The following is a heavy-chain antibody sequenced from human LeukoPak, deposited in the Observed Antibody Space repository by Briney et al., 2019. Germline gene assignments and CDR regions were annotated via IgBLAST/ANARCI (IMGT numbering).Heavy chain of an antibody. CDR2: IYSGGNT. V-gene: IGHV3-53*01. CDR3: ARGSFVRFSSFDI. Sequence: GGSLRLSCAASGFTVSSNYMSWVRQAPGKGLEWVSVIYSGGNTYYADSVKGRFSISRDNAKNSLYLQMNSLRAEDTAVYYCARGSFVRFSSFDIWGQGTMVTVSS. D-gene: IGHD3-3*01. CDR1: GFTVSSNY. J-gene: IGHJ3*02.